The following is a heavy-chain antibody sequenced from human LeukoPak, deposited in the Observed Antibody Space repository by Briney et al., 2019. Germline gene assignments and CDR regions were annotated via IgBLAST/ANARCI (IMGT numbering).Heavy chain of an antibody. J-gene: IGHJ4*02. Sequence: GGSLRLSCAASGFSFSNHGMHWVRQAPGKRLEWVAVIWDDGNNKRYANSVNGRFTISRDNSKNTLYLQMNSLRAEDTVVYYCAKDIEGYWGQGTLVTVSS. CDR1: GFSFSNHG. CDR2: IWDDGNNK. CDR3: AKDIEGY. V-gene: IGHV3-33*06. D-gene: IGHD3-16*02.